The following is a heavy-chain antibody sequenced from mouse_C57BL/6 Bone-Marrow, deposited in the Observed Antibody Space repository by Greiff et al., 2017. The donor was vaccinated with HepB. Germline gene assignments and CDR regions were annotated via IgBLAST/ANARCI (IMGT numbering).Heavy chain of an antibody. D-gene: IGHD2-1*01. Sequence: EVMLVESGGGLVKPGGSLKLSCAASGFTFSDYGMHWVRQAPEKGLEWVAYISSGSSTIYYADTVKGRFTISRDNAKNTLFLQMTSLTSEDTAMYYCARKEVYYGNYYAMDYWGKGTSVTVSS. CDR2: ISSGSSTI. CDR3: ARKEVYYGNYYAMDY. J-gene: IGHJ4*01. CDR1: GFTFSDYG. V-gene: IGHV5-17*01.